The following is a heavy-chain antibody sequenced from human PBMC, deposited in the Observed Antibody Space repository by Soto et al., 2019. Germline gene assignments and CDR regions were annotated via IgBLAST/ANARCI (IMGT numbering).Heavy chain of an antibody. CDR3: AIGSGYGDDAFEI. V-gene: IGHV5-10-1*01. D-gene: IGHD3-22*01. CDR1: GYSFTSYW. Sequence: GXSLKISCKGSGYSFTSYWISWVRQMPGKGLEWMGRIDPSDSYTNYSPSFQGHVTISADKSISTAYLQWSSLKASDTAMYYWAIGSGYGDDAFEIWGQGTMVPVSS. CDR2: IDPSDSYT. J-gene: IGHJ3*02.